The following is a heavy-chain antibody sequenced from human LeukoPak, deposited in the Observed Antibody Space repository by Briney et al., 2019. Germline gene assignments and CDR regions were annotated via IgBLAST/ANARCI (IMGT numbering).Heavy chain of an antibody. CDR2: ISGSADRT. Sequence: GGTLRLSCAVSGFTFSNYGMNWVRQAPGKGLEWVSAISGSADRTYYADSVKGRFTIFRDNSKNTLYLQMNSLRAEDTAVYYCAKQLWFGESPFDYWGQGTLVTVSS. D-gene: IGHD3-10*01. V-gene: IGHV3-23*01. CDR3: AKQLWFGESPFDY. J-gene: IGHJ4*02. CDR1: GFTFSNYG.